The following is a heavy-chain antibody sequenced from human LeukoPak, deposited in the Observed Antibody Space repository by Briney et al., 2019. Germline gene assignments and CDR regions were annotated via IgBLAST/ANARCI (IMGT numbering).Heavy chain of an antibody. Sequence: SETLSLTCTVSGGSISSSSYYGGWIRQPPGKGLEWIGYIYYSGSTNYNPSLKSRVTISVDTSKNQFSLKLSSVTAADTAVYYCARVRRDGYTGHLQLKSPRFDPWGQGTLVTVSS. D-gene: IGHD5-24*01. V-gene: IGHV4-61*05. CDR3: ARVRRDGYTGHLQLKSPRFDP. J-gene: IGHJ5*02. CDR2: IYYSGST. CDR1: GGSISSSSYY.